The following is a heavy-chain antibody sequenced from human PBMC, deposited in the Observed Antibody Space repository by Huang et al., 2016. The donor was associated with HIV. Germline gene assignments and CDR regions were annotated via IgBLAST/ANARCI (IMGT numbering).Heavy chain of an antibody. CDR2: IYPGDSDT. CDR3: ARLRVSSGWYRGDLDY. V-gene: IGHV5-51*03. Sequence: EVQLVQSGAEVKKPGESLKISCKGSGYSFTSYWIGWVRQMPGKGLGGLGIIYPGDSDTRYSPSFQGQVTISADKSISTAYLQWSSLKASDTAMYYCARLRVSSGWYRGDLDYWGQGTLVTVSS. D-gene: IGHD6-19*01. J-gene: IGHJ4*02. CDR1: GYSFTSYW.